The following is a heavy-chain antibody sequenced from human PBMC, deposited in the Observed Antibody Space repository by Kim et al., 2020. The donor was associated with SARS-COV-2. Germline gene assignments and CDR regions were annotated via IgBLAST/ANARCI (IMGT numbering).Heavy chain of an antibody. CDR2: ISYDGSNK. V-gene: IGHV3-30*18. J-gene: IGHJ4*01. Sequence: GGSLRLSCAASGFTFSSYGMHWVRQAPGKGLEWVAVISYDGSNKYYADSVKGRFTISRDNSKNTLYLQMNSLRAEDTAVYYCAKGGAYSSSSPTSDLDY. CDR1: GFTFSSYG. CDR3: AKGGAYSSSSPTSDLDY. D-gene: IGHD6-6*01.